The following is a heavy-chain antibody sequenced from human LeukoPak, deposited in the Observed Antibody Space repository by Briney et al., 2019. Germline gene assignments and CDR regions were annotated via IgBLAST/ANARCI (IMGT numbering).Heavy chain of an antibody. CDR3: ARGSYDSSGDFLRGPIRGDAFDI. V-gene: IGHV3-30-3*01. J-gene: IGHJ3*02. D-gene: IGHD3-22*01. CDR2: ISHTGSNK. CDR1: GLALRLYG. Sequence: AGRSLSPSRAGSGLALRLYGFRTVPQAPRRGLGWVAAISHTGSNKFSAASVKDRFTISRDNSRNTLYLQMNSLRAEDTAVYYCARGSYDSSGDFLRGPIRGDAFDIWGQGTMVTVSS.